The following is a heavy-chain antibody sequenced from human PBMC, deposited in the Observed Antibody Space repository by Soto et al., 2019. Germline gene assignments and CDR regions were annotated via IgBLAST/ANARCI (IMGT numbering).Heavy chain of an antibody. CDR1: GGSISSGGYY. D-gene: IGHD3-3*01. V-gene: IGHV4-31*03. CDR2: IYYSGRT. Sequence: SETLSLTCTVSGGSISSGGYYWSWIRQHPGKGLEWIGNIYYSGRTYYNPSLKSRVTISVDTSKNQFSLKLSSVTAADTAVYYCVFAFWSGYYPFAFWGQGTLVTVSS. CDR3: VFAFWSGYYPFAF. J-gene: IGHJ4*02.